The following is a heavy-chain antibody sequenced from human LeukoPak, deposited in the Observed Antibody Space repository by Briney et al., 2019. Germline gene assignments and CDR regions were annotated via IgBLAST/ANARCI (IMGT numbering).Heavy chain of an antibody. CDR1: GGSISNYY. Sequence: SETLSLTCTVSGGSISNYYWSWIRQPPGKGLEWIGYIYYSGTTNYNPSLKSRLIISVDTSKNQFSLKLSSVTAADTAVYYCAREGTYREYGYWGQGTLVTVSS. D-gene: IGHD3-10*01. CDR3: AREGTYREYGY. V-gene: IGHV4-59*01. CDR2: IYYSGTT. J-gene: IGHJ4*02.